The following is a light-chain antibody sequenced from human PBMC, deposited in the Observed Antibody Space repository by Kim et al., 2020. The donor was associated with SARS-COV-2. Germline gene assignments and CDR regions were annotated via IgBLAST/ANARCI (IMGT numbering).Light chain of an antibody. V-gene: IGLV4-69*01. Sequence: SVKLTCTLSSGHSSYAIAWHQQQPEKGPRYLMKLNSDGSHSKGDGIPDRFSGSSSGAERYLTISSLQSEDEADYYCQTWGTGNVVFGGRTQLTVL. CDR2: LNSDGSH. CDR3: QTWGTGNVV. CDR1: SGHSSYA. J-gene: IGLJ2*01.